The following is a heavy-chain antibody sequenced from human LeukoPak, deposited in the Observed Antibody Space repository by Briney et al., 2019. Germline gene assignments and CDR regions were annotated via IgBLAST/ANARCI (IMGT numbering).Heavy chain of an antibody. J-gene: IGHJ4*02. V-gene: IGHV3-30*04. CDR2: ISYDGSNK. CDR3: ASPPSGSYYPFDY. CDR1: GFTFSSYA. Sequence: HGGSLRLSCAASGFTFSSYAMHWVRQAPGKGLEWVAVISYDGSNKYYADSVKGRFTISRDNSKNTLYLQMNSLRAEDTAVYCCASPPSGSYYPFDYWGQGTLVTVSS. D-gene: IGHD3-10*01.